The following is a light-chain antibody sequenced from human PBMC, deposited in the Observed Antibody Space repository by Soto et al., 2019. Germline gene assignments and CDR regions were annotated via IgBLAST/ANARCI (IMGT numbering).Light chain of an antibody. CDR2: KAS. Sequence: DIQLTQSPSTLSASVGDRVTITCRASQSINSWLAWYQQKPGKAPKLLVYKASSLESGVPSRFSGGGSGTEFTLTISTLQPDDFATYYCQQYEAYPLTFGGGTKVEI. J-gene: IGKJ4*01. CDR1: QSINSW. V-gene: IGKV1-5*03. CDR3: QQYEAYPLT.